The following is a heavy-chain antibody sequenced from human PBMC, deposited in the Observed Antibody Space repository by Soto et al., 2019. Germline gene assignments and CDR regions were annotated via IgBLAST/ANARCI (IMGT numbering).Heavy chain of an antibody. CDR2: ISDSGGSS. CDR1: GFSFGNYV. Sequence: EVQLLQSGGGLVQPGGSLRLSCAASGFSFGNYVMNWVRQAPGKGLEWVSGISDSGGSSSSADPVKGRFTVSRDNSKNTLYLQMDSLTGDDTAVYYCTKGGDSWSGYAQHWGQGALVTVAS. J-gene: IGHJ1*01. CDR3: TKGGDSWSGYAQH. D-gene: IGHD3-3*01. V-gene: IGHV3-23*01.